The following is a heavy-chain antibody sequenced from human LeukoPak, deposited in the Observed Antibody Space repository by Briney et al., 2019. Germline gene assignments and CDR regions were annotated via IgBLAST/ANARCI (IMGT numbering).Heavy chain of an antibody. CDR2: ISGSGGST. Sequence: PGGSLRLSCSASGFTFSDYAMYWVRQAPGKGLEYVSAISGSGGSTDYADSVKGRFTISRDNSKNTLFLQMSSLRVEDTAVYYCVKATVVVVAATYFDYWGQGSLVTVSS. D-gene: IGHD2-15*01. V-gene: IGHV3-64D*06. J-gene: IGHJ4*02. CDR1: GFTFSDYA. CDR3: VKATVVVVAATYFDY.